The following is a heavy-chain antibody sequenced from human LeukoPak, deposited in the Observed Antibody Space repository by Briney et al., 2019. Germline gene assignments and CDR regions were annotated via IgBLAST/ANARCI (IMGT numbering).Heavy chain of an antibody. V-gene: IGHV4-39*01. CDR2: FYYTRDT. D-gene: IGHD6-19*01. CDR1: DGSITTSSFY. J-gene: IGHJ5*02. CDR3: VRAVGSVDGPADWFDP. Sequence: SETLSLTCNVSDGSITTSSFYWGWVRQTPGKGLEGIVTFYYTRDTFYNRSLKSRVTITVYTYKDQFFLALSSVTAADTAVYYCVRAVGSVDGPADWFDPWGPGILVTVSS.